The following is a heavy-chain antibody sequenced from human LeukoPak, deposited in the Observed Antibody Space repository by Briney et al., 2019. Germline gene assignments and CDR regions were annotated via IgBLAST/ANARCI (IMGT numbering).Heavy chain of an antibody. D-gene: IGHD3-16*01. Sequence: ASVKVSCKASGYTFTSYGISWVRQAPGQGLEWMGWISAYNGNTNYSQKLQGRVTMTTYTSTATAYMELRSLRSDDRAVYYCARRPRWGSGPSAAFDICGQGTMVTVSS. CDR2: ISAYNGNT. J-gene: IGHJ3*02. CDR1: GYTFTSYG. V-gene: IGHV1-18*01. CDR3: ARRPRWGSGPSAAFDI.